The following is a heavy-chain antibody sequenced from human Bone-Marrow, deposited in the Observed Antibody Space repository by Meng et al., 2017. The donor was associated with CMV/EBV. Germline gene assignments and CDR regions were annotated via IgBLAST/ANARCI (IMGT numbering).Heavy chain of an antibody. J-gene: IGHJ4*02. V-gene: IGHV3-11*04. CDR1: GFTFGDYY. CDR3: ATEIDYSSSSFDY. D-gene: IGHD6-6*01. Sequence: LKISCAASGFTFGDYYMSWIRQAPGKGLEWVSYISSTGRTIQYAGSVKGRFTISRDNAKNSLYLQMNSLRAEDTAVYYCATEIDYSSSSFDYWGQGTLVTVSS. CDR2: ISSTGRTI.